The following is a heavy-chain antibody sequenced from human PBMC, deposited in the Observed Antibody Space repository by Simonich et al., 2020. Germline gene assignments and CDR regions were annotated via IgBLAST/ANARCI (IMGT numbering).Heavy chain of an antibody. Sequence: QVQMVQFGAEVKKPGASVKVSCKASGYTFTIYGLSGVRQAPGQGLEWRVGNSAHKVNTNKARKNQRRVTMTTDTSTSRAYMEVRSRRTDDTAGYYCARASRGTWWYYYFDYWGQGTLVTVSS. CDR2: NSAHKVNT. D-gene: IGHD2-15*01. CDR3: ARASRGTWWYYYFDY. CDR1: GYTFTIYG. V-gene: IGHV1-18*01. J-gene: IGHJ4*02.